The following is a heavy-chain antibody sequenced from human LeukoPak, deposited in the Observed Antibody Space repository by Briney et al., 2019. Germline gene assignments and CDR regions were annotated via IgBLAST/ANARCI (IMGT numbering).Heavy chain of an antibody. CDR3: ARDYYGSGSYYTVDY. V-gene: IGHV3-7*01. CDR2: IKQDGSEK. J-gene: IGHJ4*02. CDR1: GFTFSSYW. D-gene: IGHD3-10*01. Sequence: AGGSLRLSCAASGFTFSSYWMSWVRQAPGKGLEWVANIKQDGSEKYYVDSVKGRFTISRDNAKNSLYLQMSSLRAEDTAVYYCARDYYGSGSYYTVDYWGLGTLVTVSS.